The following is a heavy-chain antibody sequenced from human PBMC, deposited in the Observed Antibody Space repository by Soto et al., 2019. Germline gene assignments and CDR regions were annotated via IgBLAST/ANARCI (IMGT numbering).Heavy chain of an antibody. D-gene: IGHD5-18*01. CDR2: ISGSGGRT. CDR1: GFTFNSYA. CDR3: AKGGSISAMVTFDY. V-gene: IGHV3-23*01. J-gene: IGHJ4*02. Sequence: EVQLLESGGGLVQPGGSLRLSCAASGFTFNSYAMSWVRQAPGKGLEWVSVISGSGGRTYYTDSVKGRFTISRDDSKTTLYLQMNSLRVDHTAVYLCAKGGSISAMVTFDYWGQGTLVTVSS.